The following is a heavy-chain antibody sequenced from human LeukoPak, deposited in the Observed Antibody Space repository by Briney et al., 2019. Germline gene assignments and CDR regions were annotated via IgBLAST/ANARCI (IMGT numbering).Heavy chain of an antibody. Sequence: PGGSLRLSCAASGFTFSSYAMHWVRQAPGKGLEWVAVISYDGSNKYYADSVKGRFTISRDNSKNTLYLQMNSLRAEDTAVYYCARGQWFDYYYYYMDVWGKGTTVTVSS. CDR3: ARGQWFDYYYYYMDV. D-gene: IGHD3-10*01. CDR2: ISYDGSNK. CDR1: GFTFSSYA. J-gene: IGHJ6*03. V-gene: IGHV3-30-3*01.